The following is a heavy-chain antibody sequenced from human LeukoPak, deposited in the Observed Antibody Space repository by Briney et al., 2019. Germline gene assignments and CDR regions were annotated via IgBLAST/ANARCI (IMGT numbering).Heavy chain of an antibody. CDR2: IYYSGST. J-gene: IGHJ4*02. D-gene: IGHD6-19*01. Sequence: SETLSLTCTVSGGSISSSSYYWGWIRQPPGKGLEWIGSIYYSGSTYYNPSLKSRVTISVDTSKNQFSLKLSSVTAADTAVYYCARDSVEQSLVPDYWGQGTLVTVSS. CDR1: GGSISSSSYY. V-gene: IGHV4-39*07. CDR3: ARDSVEQSLVPDY.